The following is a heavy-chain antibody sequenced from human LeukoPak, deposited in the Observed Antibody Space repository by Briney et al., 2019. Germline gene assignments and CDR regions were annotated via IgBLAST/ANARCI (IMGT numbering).Heavy chain of an antibody. Sequence: PGGSLRLSCAASGFTFSNYGMNWVRQAPGKGLEWVSGINWNGGSTGYADSVKGRFTISRDNAKNSLYLQMNSLRAEDTALYYCARDGAAVTTDYWGQGTLVTVSS. CDR3: ARDGAAVTTDY. CDR2: INWNGGST. CDR1: GFTFSNYG. J-gene: IGHJ4*02. V-gene: IGHV3-20*04. D-gene: IGHD4-17*01.